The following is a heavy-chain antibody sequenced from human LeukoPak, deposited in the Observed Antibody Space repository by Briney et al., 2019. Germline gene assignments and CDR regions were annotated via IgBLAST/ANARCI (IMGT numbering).Heavy chain of an antibody. D-gene: IGHD2/OR15-2a*01. CDR1: GFSVSNNY. V-gene: IGHV3-53*01. Sequence: GGSFAGYSQVSGFSVSNNYISWVRQAPGKELEWVSVIYSGGSTYYADSVKGRFTISRDNSKNTLYLQMNSLRAEDTAVYYCARPSGLCYYGMDVWGQGTTVTVSS. CDR2: IYSGGST. CDR3: ARPSGLCYYGMDV. J-gene: IGHJ6*02.